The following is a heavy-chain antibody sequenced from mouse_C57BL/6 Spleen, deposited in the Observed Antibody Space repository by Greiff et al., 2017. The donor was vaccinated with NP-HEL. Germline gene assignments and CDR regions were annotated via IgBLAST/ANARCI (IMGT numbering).Heavy chain of an antibody. CDR2: IYPGDGDT. V-gene: IGHV1-82*01. Sequence: QVQLKESGPELVKPGASVKISCKASGYAFSSSWMNWVKQRPGKGLEWIGRIYPGDGDTNYNGKFKGKATLTADKSSSTAYMQLSSLTSEDSAVYFCARSHYYSNYLDYWGQGTTLTVSS. D-gene: IGHD2-5*01. J-gene: IGHJ2*01. CDR1: GYAFSSSW. CDR3: ARSHYYSNYLDY.